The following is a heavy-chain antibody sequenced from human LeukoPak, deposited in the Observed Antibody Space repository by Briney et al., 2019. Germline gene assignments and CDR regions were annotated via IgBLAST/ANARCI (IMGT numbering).Heavy chain of an antibody. CDR1: GITFSNAW. CDR2: IKSKTDGGTT. V-gene: IGHV3-15*05. D-gene: IGHD3-10*01. Sequence: PGGSLRLSCAASGITFSNAWMSWVRQAPGKGLEWGGRIKSKTDGGTTEYAAPVKGRFTIARDDSKNTLYLQMNSLKSEDTAVYYCTTDFRPPAMVRGSGLDPWGQGTLVTVSS. CDR3: TTDFRPPAMVRGSGLDP. J-gene: IGHJ5*02.